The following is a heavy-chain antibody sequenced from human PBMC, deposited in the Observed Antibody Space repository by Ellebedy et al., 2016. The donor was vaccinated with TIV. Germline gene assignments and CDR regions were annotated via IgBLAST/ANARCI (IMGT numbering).Heavy chain of an antibody. CDR2: ISSRSSYI. CDR3: TRDPPGDYLTYFDY. Sequence: GESLKISCAASGFSFSNYTMNWVRQSPGKGLEWVSSISSRSSYIFYADSVKGRFIISRDNAKNSLYLQMNGLRDEDTAVYYCTRDPPGDYLTYFDYWGQGNLVTVSS. D-gene: IGHD4-17*01. J-gene: IGHJ4*02. V-gene: IGHV3-21*01. CDR1: GFSFSNYT.